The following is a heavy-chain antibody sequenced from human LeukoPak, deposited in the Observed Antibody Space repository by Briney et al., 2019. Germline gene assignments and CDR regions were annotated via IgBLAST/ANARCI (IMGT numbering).Heavy chain of an antibody. D-gene: IGHD3-22*01. J-gene: IGHJ4*02. Sequence: ASVKVSCKASGYTFTSYAIHWVRQAPGQRLEWMGWINAGNGHTKYSQKFQDRVTITRDTSASTAYMELSSLRSEDTAVYYCARALDYYDSSGYWVDYWGQGTLVTVSS. V-gene: IGHV1-3*01. CDR2: INAGNGHT. CDR1: GYTFTSYA. CDR3: ARALDYYDSSGYWVDY.